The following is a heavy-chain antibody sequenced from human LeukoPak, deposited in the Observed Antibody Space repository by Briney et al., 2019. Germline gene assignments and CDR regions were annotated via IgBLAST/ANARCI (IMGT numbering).Heavy chain of an antibody. D-gene: IGHD3-3*01. V-gene: IGHV1-69*01. CDR3: ARSGNFWSGYYQFDY. Sequence: SVKVSCKASGGTFSSYAISWVRQAPGQGLEWMGGIIPIFGTANYAQKFQGRVTIPADESTSTAYMELRSLRYEDTAVYYCARSGNFWSGYYQFDYWGQGTLVTVSS. CDR1: GGTFSSYA. CDR2: IIPIFGTA. J-gene: IGHJ4*02.